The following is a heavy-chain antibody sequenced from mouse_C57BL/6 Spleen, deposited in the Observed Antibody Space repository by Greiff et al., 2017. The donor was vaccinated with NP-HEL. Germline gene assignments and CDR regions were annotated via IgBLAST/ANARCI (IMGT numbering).Heavy chain of an antibody. CDR3: ARSGITTVVARDAMDY. CDR1: GYSFTDYN. CDR2: INPNYGTT. Sequence: EVKLQESGPELVKPGASVKISCKASGYSFTDYNMNWVKQSNGKSLEWIGVINPNYGTTSYNQKFKGKATLTVDQSSSTAYMQLNSLTSEDSAVYYCARSGITTVVARDAMDYWGQGTSVTVSS. V-gene: IGHV1-39*01. J-gene: IGHJ4*01. D-gene: IGHD1-1*01.